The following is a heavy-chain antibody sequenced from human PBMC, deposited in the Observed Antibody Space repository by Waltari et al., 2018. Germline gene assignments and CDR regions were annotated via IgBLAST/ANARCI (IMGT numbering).Heavy chain of an antibody. CDR1: GFTFSSYG. D-gene: IGHD6-13*01. J-gene: IGHJ4*02. V-gene: IGHV3-30*18. Sequence: QVQLVESGGGVVQPGRSLRLSCAASGFTFSSYGMHWVRQAPGKGLEWVAVISYDGSNKYYAASVKGRFTISRDNSKNTLYLQMNSLRAEDTAVYYCAKELGAIRGTGSSSWYPYYFDYWGQGTLVTVSS. CDR3: AKELGAIRGTGSSSWYPYYFDY. CDR2: ISYDGSNK.